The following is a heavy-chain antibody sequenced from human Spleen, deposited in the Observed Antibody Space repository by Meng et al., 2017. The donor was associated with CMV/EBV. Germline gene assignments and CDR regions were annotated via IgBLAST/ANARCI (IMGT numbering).Heavy chain of an antibody. J-gene: IGHJ4*02. Sequence: SETLSLTCTVSGASISINTYFWDWIRQPPGKGLEWIGSISYGGSTYYNSSLKSRVRISLDTSKSQLTLKLSSVTAADTAVYYCARSVSSTPAFDYWGQGTLVTVSS. V-gene: IGHV4-39*06. CDR1: GASISINTYF. CDR3: ARSVSSTPAFDY. D-gene: IGHD6-6*01. CDR2: ISYGGST.